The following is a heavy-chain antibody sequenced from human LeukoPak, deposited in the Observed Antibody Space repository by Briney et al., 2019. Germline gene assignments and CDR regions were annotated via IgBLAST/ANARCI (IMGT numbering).Heavy chain of an antibody. CDR1: GGSIRTYN. CDR2: IYYSGST. J-gene: IGHJ4*02. CDR3: ARGLVGRGYSYGYVY. Sequence: PSETLSLTCTVSGGSIRTYNWTWIRQPPGKGLEWIGYIYYSGSTNYTPSLKSRVTTSVDTSKNQFSLKLSSVTAADTAVYYCARGLVGRGYSYGYVYWGQGTLVTVSS. D-gene: IGHD5-18*01. V-gene: IGHV4-59*12.